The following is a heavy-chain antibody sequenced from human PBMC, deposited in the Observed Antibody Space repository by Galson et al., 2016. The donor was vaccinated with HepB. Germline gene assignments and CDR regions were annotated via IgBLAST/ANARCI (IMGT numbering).Heavy chain of an antibody. D-gene: IGHD3-10*01. J-gene: IGHJ4*02. CDR3: ARDFQLGSVSNGY. CDR1: GFTFGNYW. CDR2: ISPDGSST. Sequence: SLRLSCAASGFTFGNYWMHWVRQAPGKGPVWVSRISPDGSSTSYADSVKGRFTISRDNAKNTLYLQMSSLRAEDTAVYYCARDFQLGSVSNGYWGQGTLVTVSS. V-gene: IGHV3-74*01.